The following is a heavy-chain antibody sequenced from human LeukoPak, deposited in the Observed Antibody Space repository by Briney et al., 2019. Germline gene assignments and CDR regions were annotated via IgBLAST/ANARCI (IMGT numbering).Heavy chain of an antibody. CDR1: GFTFTNYA. Sequence: GGSLRLSCAASGFTFTNYAMHWVRQAPGKGLEWVSGISDSGSSTYYADSVKGRFTISRDNSKNTLYLLMNSLRAEDTAVYYCATSGWWGYFDYWGQGTLVTVSS. D-gene: IGHD6-19*01. CDR2: ISDSGSST. CDR3: ATSGWWGYFDY. V-gene: IGHV3-23*01. J-gene: IGHJ4*02.